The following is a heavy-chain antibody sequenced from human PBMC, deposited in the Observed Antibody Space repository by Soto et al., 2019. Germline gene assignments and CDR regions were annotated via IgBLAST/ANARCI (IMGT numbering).Heavy chain of an antibody. D-gene: IGHD2-2*01. V-gene: IGHV3-30-3*01. CDR3: ARDLPTAAIGYSYYGMDV. J-gene: IGHJ6*02. CDR1: GFTFSSFA. Sequence: QVQLVESGGGVVQPGRSLRLSCAASGFTFSSFAMHWVRQAPGKGLAWVAVISYDGSNNYYADSVKGRFTISRDNSKNTLYLQMNSLRAEDTAVYYCARDLPTAAIGYSYYGMDVWGQGTTVTVSS. CDR2: ISYDGSNN.